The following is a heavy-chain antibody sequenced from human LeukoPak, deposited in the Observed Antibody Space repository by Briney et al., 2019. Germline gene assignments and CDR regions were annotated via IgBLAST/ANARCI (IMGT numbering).Heavy chain of an antibody. CDR2: ISPNSGDT. J-gene: IGHJ4*02. CDR1: GYIFTGYY. Sequence: ASVKVSCKASGYIFTGYYMHWVRQAPGQGLEWMGWISPNSGDTNYAQKFQGRVTMTRDTSISTAYMELSRLRSDDTAVYYCARDPYYWGQGTLVTVSS. V-gene: IGHV1-2*02. CDR3: ARDPYY.